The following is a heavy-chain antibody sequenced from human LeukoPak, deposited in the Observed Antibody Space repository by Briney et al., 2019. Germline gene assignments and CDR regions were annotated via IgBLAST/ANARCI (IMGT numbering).Heavy chain of an antibody. CDR3: ARDGEGGYYYYYYYMDV. Sequence: WASVKVSCKASGYTFTGYYMHWVRQAPGQGLEWMGWINPNSGGTNYAQKFQGRVTMTRDTPISTAYMELSRLRSDDTAVYYCARDGEGGYYYYYYYMDVWGKGTTVTVSS. J-gene: IGHJ6*03. D-gene: IGHD2-15*01. CDR2: INPNSGGT. CDR1: GYTFTGYY. V-gene: IGHV1-2*02.